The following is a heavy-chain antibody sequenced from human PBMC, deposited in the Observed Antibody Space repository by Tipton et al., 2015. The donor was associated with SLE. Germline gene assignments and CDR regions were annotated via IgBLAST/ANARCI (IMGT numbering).Heavy chain of an antibody. CDR3: ARVDGSGPDAFDI. CDR2: IYFSGQT. D-gene: IGHD3-10*01. V-gene: IGHV4-61*05. CDR1: GDSISSSSCY. Sequence: GLVKPSETLSLTCTVSGDSISSSSCYWGWTRQPAGKALEWIGHIYFSGQTYYNPSLKSRVTISVDTSKNQFSLKLNSVTATDAAVYYCARVDGSGPDAFDIWGQGTMVTVSS. J-gene: IGHJ3*02.